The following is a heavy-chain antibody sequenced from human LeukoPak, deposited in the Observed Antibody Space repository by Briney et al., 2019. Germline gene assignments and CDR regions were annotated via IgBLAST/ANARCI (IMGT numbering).Heavy chain of an antibody. CDR2: ISGSGDST. D-gene: IGHD6-13*01. V-gene: IGHV3-23*01. J-gene: IGHJ4*02. CDR3: AKASSITTAGLFDY. Sequence: GGSLRLSCAASGFTFAGSSMVWVRQAPGKGLEWVSGISGSGDSTIYADSVKGRFTISRDNSKNTVFLQMSSLRAEDTAVYFCAKASSITTAGLFDYWGQGTLVTVSS. CDR1: GFTFAGSS.